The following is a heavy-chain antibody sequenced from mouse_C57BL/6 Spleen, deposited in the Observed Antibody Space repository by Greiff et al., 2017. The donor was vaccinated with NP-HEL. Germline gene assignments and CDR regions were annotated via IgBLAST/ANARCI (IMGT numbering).Heavy chain of an antibody. CDR3: ARHYGSSHYFDY. Sequence: VQLQQSGAELVKPGASVKMSCKASGYTFTSYWITWVKQRPGQGLEWIGDIYPGSGSTNYNEKFKSKATLTVDTSSSTAYMQLSSLTSEDSAVYYCARHYGSSHYFDYWGQGTTLTVSS. D-gene: IGHD1-1*01. CDR1: GYTFTSYW. CDR2: IYPGSGST. J-gene: IGHJ2*01. V-gene: IGHV1-55*01.